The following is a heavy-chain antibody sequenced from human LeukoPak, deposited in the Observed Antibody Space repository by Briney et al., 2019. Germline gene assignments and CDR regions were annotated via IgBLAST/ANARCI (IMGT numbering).Heavy chain of an antibody. V-gene: IGHV4-39*01. J-gene: IGHJ4*02. D-gene: IGHD3-22*01. CDR2: IYYSGST. Sequence: SETLSLTCTVSGGSISSSSYYWGWIRQPPGKGLEWIGSIYYSGSTYYNPSLKSRVTISVDTSKNQFSLKLSSVTAADTAVYYCARRRYYYDSSGHYYWGQGTLVTVSS. CDR1: GGSISSSSYY. CDR3: ARRRYYYDSSGHYY.